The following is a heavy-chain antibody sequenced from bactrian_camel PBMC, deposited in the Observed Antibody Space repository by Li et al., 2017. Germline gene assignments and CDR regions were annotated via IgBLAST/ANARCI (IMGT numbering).Heavy chain of an antibody. CDR2: NFNRLSVNKS. CDR1: GDTIGRYC. Sequence: HVQLVESGGGSVQAGGSLTLSCVASGDTIGRYCMAWFRQAPGKEREAVAANFNRLSVNKSFYGDSVKGRFAISHDNDKHSLYLQMNALLPEDTGTYF. V-gene: IGHV3S55*01.